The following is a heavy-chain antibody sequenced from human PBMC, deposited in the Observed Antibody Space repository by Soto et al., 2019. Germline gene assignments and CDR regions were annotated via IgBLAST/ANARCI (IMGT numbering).Heavy chain of an antibody. Sequence: QVQLVQSGAEVKKPGASVKVSCKASGYTFTSYAMHWVRQAPGQRLEWMGWINAGNGNTKYSQKFQGRVTITRDTSASTAYMELSSLRSEDTAVYYCARGRYDILTGWHWFDPWGQGTLVTVSS. V-gene: IGHV1-3*01. D-gene: IGHD3-9*01. CDR2: INAGNGNT. CDR1: GYTFTSYA. J-gene: IGHJ5*02. CDR3: ARGRYDILTGWHWFDP.